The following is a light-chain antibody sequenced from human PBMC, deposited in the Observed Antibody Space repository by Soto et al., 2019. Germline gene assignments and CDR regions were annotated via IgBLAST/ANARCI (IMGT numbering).Light chain of an antibody. J-gene: IGLJ2*01. CDR2: GNS. CDR1: SSNIGAGYD. Sequence: QSVLTQPPSVSGAPGQRVTIPCTGSSSNIGAGYDVHWYQQLPGTAPKLLIYGNSNRPSGVPDRFSGSKSGTSASLAITGLQAEDEADYYCQSYDSSLSGYVVIGGGTKVTFL. V-gene: IGLV1-40*01. CDR3: QSYDSSLSGYVV.